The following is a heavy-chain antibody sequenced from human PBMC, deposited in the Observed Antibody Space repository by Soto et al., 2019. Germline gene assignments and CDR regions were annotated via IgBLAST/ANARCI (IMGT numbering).Heavy chain of an antibody. CDR1: GGSISSGGYY. J-gene: IGHJ6*02. CDR3: ARDVTPGAAAGPYGMDV. Sequence: SETLSLTCTVSGGSISSGGYYWSWIRQHPGKGLEWIGYIYYSGSTYYNPSLKSRVTISVDTSKNQFSLKLSSVTAADTAVYYCARDVTPGAAAGPYGMDVWGQGTTVTVSS. V-gene: IGHV4-31*03. CDR2: IYYSGST. D-gene: IGHD6-13*01.